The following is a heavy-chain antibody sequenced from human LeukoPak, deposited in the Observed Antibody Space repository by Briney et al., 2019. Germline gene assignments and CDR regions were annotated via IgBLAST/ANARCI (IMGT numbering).Heavy chain of an antibody. J-gene: IGHJ5*02. V-gene: IGHV4-4*07. CDR2: IYTSGST. CDR3: ARTYYDFWSGYYTGDWFDP. CDR1: GGSISSYY. Sequence: SETQSLTCTVSGGSISSYYWSWIRQPAGKGLEWSGRIYTSGSTYYNPSLKSRVTISVDTSKNQFSLKLSSVTAADTAVYYCARTYYDFWSGYYTGDWFDPWGQGTLVTVSS. D-gene: IGHD3-3*01.